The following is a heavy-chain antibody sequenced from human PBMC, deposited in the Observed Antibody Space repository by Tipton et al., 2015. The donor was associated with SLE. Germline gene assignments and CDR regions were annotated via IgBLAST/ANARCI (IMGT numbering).Heavy chain of an antibody. D-gene: IGHD3-10*01. Sequence: GSLRLSCAASGFTLSNYWMHWVRQAPGKGLVWVSRLNSDGSTTNYADPVRGRFTISRDNSNNTLYLQMNSLRPEDTAVYFCARVRRARGAFDIWGQGAIITVSS. V-gene: IGHV3-74*01. J-gene: IGHJ3*02. CDR1: GFTLSNYW. CDR3: ARVRRARGAFDI. CDR2: LNSDGSTT.